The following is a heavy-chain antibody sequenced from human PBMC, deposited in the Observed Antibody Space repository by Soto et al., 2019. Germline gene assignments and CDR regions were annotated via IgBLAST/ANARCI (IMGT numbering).Heavy chain of an antibody. D-gene: IGHD2-2*01. Sequence: VASVKVSCKASGYTFTSYDINWVRQATGQGLEWMGWMNPNSGNTGYAQKFQGRVTMTRNTSISTAYMELSSLRSEDTAVYYCARGNIVVVPAARGKYYMDVWGKGTTVTVSS. CDR2: MNPNSGNT. CDR1: GYTFTSYD. CDR3: ARGNIVVVPAARGKYYMDV. J-gene: IGHJ6*03. V-gene: IGHV1-8*01.